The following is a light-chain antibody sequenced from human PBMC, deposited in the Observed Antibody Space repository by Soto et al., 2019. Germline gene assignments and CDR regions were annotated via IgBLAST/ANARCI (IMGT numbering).Light chain of an antibody. CDR1: SSDVGDYNR. V-gene: IGLV2-18*02. J-gene: IGLJ3*02. CDR3: SSYRSGNTVV. Sequence: QSALTQPPSVSGSPGQSVTISCTGTSSDVGDYNRVSWYQQPPGTAPKLMIYEVTNRPSGVPDRFSGSKSGNTASLTISGLQDDDEADYYCSSYRSGNTVVFGGGTKLTVL. CDR2: EVT.